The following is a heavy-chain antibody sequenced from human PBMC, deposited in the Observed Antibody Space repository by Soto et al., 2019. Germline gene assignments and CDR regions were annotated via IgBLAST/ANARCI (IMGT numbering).Heavy chain of an antibody. D-gene: IGHD2-2*01. CDR1: GFSISGFA. J-gene: IGHJ4*02. V-gene: IGHV3-23*01. CDR3: AKGLCSSTSCSRGYFDY. CDR2: IGGSGDNT. Sequence: GGSLRLSCAASGFSISGFAMSWVRQPPGKGLEWVSGIGGSGDNTYYADSVKGRFTISRDNSQNTLYLQMNSLRAEDTAVYYCAKGLCSSTSCSRGYFDYWGQGTLVTVSS.